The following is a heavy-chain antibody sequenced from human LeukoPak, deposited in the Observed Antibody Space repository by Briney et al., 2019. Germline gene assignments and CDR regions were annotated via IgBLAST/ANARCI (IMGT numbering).Heavy chain of an antibody. D-gene: IGHD3-10*01. J-gene: IGHJ4*02. CDR1: GASISSGDYL. CDR3: AGVTLFRGAQIDS. Sequence: PSEALSLTCTVSGASISSGDYLWSWIRQPPGMGLEWIGNIYYSGSTNYNASLKSRVTISIDTSKNQFSLNLSTVTAADTAVYFCAGVTLFRGAQIDSWGQGTLVTVSS. CDR2: IYYSGST. V-gene: IGHV4-30-4*01.